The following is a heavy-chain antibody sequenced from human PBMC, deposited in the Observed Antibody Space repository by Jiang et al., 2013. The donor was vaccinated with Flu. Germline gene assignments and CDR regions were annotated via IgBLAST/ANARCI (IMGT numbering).Heavy chain of an antibody. CDR2: INHSGST. J-gene: IGHJ5*02. D-gene: IGHD2-8*02. V-gene: IGHV4-34*01. CDR3: ARGPYCTGGVCYTPYNWFDP. Sequence: LLKPSETLSLTCAVYGGSFSGYYWSWIRQPPGKGLEWIGEINHSGSTNYNPSLKSRVTISVDTSKNQFSLKLSSVTAADTAVYYCARGPYCTGGVCYTPYNWFDPWGQGTLVTVSS. CDR1: GGSFSGYY.